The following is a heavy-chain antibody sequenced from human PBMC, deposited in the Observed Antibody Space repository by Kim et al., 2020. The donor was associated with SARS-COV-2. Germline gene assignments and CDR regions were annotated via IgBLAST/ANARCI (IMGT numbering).Heavy chain of an antibody. CDR3: ARELTLAAAGNFDY. D-gene: IGHD6-13*01. J-gene: IGHJ4*02. V-gene: IGHV4-4*07. Sequence: NPSLKSRVTMSVDTSKNQFSLKLSSVTAADTAVYYCARELTLAAAGNFDYWGQGTLVTVSS.